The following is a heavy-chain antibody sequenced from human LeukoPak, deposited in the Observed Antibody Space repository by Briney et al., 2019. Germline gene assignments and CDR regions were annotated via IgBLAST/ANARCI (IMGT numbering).Heavy chain of an antibody. CDR1: GGTFSSYA. J-gene: IGHJ6*02. V-gene: IGHV1-69*13. D-gene: IGHD2-2*02. CDR2: IIPIFGTA. CDR3: ARDIVVPAAIEVDYYYGMDV. Sequence: ASVKVSCKASGGTFSSYAISWMRQAPGQGLEWMGGIIPIFGTANYAQKFQGRVTITADESTSTAYMELSSLRSEDTAVYYCARDIVVPAAIEVDYYYGMDVWGQGTTVTVSS.